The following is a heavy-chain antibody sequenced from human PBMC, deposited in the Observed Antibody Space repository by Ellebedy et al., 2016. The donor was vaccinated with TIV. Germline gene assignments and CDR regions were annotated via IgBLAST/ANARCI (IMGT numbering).Heavy chain of an antibody. D-gene: IGHD3-3*01. CDR1: GYTFTSYY. Sequence: AASVKVSCKASGYTFTSYYMHWVRQAPGQGLEWMGIINPSGGSTTYAQKFQGRVTMTRDTSTSTLYMELSTLRSDDTAVYYCARDFGVGPRDAFDIWGQGTMVTVSS. CDR3: ARDFGVGPRDAFDI. V-gene: IGHV1-46*01. CDR2: INPSGGST. J-gene: IGHJ3*02.